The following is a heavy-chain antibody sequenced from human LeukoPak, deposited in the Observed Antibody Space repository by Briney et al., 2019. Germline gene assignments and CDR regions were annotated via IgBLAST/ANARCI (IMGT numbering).Heavy chain of an antibody. D-gene: IGHD6-19*01. V-gene: IGHV1-18*01. CDR1: RYAFSASG. Sequence: ASVKVSCKASRYAFSASGISWVRQAPGQGLEWMGWISNYNGQTKYSQKFQGRVTVTTDTSTSTAYTELTRLTSDDTAVYYCARDKDLGAVAGTFDYWGQGTLVTVSS. CDR3: ARDKDLGAVAGTFDY. J-gene: IGHJ4*02. CDR2: ISNYNGQT.